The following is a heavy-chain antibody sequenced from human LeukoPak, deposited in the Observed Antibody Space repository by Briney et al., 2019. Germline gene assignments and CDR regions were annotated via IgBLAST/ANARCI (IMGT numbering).Heavy chain of an antibody. CDR1: GGSISSSNW. CDR3: ARGTEGWDFWSDVAILDWFDP. V-gene: IGHV4-4*02. D-gene: IGHD3-3*01. Sequence: SGTLSLTCAVSGGSISSSNWWSWVRQPPGKGLEWIGEIYHSGSTNYNPSLKSRVTISVDTSKNQFSLKLSSVTAADTAVYYCARGTEGWDFWSDVAILDWFDPWGQGTLVTVSS. CDR2: IYHSGST. J-gene: IGHJ5*02.